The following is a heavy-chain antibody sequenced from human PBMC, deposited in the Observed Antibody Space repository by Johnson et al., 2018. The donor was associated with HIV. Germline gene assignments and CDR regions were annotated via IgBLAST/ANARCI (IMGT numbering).Heavy chain of an antibody. J-gene: IGHJ3*02. Sequence: VQLVESGGGLVRPGGSLRLSCAVSASGSAFTFSAFAMSWVRQAPGKGLEWLGRLKSESDGETVDYAAPVKGRFTISTDDSKNTLYLQMNSLKTEDTAVYYCSTEGVRDGYSVAFESWGQGTMVTVSS. D-gene: IGHD5-24*01. CDR2: LKSESDGETV. CDR1: ASGSAFTFSAFA. CDR3: STEGVRDGYSVAFES. V-gene: IGHV3-15*01.